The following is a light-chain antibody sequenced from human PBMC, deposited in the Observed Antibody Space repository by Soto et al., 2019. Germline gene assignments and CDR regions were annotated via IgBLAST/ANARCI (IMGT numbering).Light chain of an antibody. CDR1: QTVSRN. J-gene: IGKJ5*01. Sequence: EVLMTQSPATLSVSPGDRATLSCRASQTVSRNLAWYQQRPGQAPRLLIYDISNRAAGVPARFSGSGSETEFTLTIMSLQSEDFAVYFCQQYNNWPSFGQGTRLEIK. CDR3: QQYNNWPS. V-gene: IGKV3-15*01. CDR2: DIS.